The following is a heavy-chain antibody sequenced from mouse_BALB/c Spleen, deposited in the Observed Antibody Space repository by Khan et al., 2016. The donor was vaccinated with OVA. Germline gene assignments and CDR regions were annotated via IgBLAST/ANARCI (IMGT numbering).Heavy chain of an antibody. CDR1: GFSLTGYG. Sequence: QVQLKQSGPGLVAPSQSLSITCTVSGFSLTGYGVNWVRQPPGKGLEWLGMIWGNGNTDYNSALKSRLSIRQDNFKSQVFIKMNRLQTDDTARYKWARAYYGDDDYAMDYWGQGTSVTVSS. V-gene: IGHV2-6-7*01. CDR3: ARAYYGDDDYAMDY. J-gene: IGHJ4*01. D-gene: IGHD2-9*01. CDR2: IWGNGNT.